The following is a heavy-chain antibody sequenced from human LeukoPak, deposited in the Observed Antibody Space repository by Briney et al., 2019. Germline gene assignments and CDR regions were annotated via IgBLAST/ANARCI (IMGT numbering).Heavy chain of an antibody. CDR1: GFTFSSYA. D-gene: IGHD2-2*01. V-gene: IGHV3-30*07. J-gene: IGHJ4*02. CDR2: ISYDGSKK. Sequence: GGSLRLSCAASGFTFSSYAMHWVRQAPGKGLVWVAYISYDGSKKYDAEHMKGRSSISRDNSQNTLHLQMSSLRAEATAVYYCARGSVVVGPAAGHDYWGQGTPVTVSS. CDR3: ARGSVVVGPAAGHDY.